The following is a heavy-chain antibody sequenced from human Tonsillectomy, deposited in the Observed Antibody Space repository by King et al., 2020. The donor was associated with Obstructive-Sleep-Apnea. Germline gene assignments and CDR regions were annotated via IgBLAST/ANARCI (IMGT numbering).Heavy chain of an antibody. CDR2: IYNSGRT. J-gene: IGHJ4*02. Sequence: QLQESGPGLVKPSETLSLTCTVSGGSISSSSYYWGWIRQPPGKGLEWIGSIYNSGRTYSNPSLKSRVTISVDTSKNQFSLKLSSVTAADTAVYYCARDSGYSSSSIFDYWGQGTLVTVSS. V-gene: IGHV4-39*07. CDR3: ARDSGYSSSSIFDY. D-gene: IGHD6-13*01. CDR1: GGSISSSSYY.